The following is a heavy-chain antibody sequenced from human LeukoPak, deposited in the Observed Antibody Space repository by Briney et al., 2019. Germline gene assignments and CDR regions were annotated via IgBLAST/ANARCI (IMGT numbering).Heavy chain of an antibody. J-gene: IGHJ4*02. CDR3: AKDLAVAGTTVFDY. Sequence: QSGGSLRLSCAASGFTFSSYAMSWVRRAPGKGLEWVSAISGSGGSTYYADSVKGRFTISRDNSKNTLYLQMNSLRAEDTAVYYCAKDLAVAGTTVFDYWGQGTLVTVSS. CDR2: ISGSGGST. V-gene: IGHV3-23*01. CDR1: GFTFSSYA. D-gene: IGHD6-19*01.